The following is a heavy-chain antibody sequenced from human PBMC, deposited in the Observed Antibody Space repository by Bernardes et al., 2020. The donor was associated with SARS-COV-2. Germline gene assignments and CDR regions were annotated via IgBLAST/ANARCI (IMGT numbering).Heavy chain of an antibody. Sequence: GGSLRLSRAASGFTVRSYWMSGVRQAPGKGVGWVANIKEDGSEKNYVDSVKGRFSISRDNAQNSLYLQMNSLRAEDTAVYYCAKGGYRYGSWGKGTLVTVSS. D-gene: IGHD5-18*01. CDR2: IKEDGSEK. V-gene: IGHV3-7*01. J-gene: IGHJ5*02. CDR1: GFTVRSYW. CDR3: AKGGYRYGS.